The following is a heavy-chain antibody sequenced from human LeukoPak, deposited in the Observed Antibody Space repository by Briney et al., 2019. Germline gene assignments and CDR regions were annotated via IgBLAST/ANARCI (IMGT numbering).Heavy chain of an antibody. J-gene: IGHJ3*01. V-gene: IGHV3-20*04. CDR2: SNWNGGST. CDR1: GFTFDDYG. D-gene: IGHD3-10*01. Sequence: GGSLRLSCAASGFTFDDYGMNWVRQAPGKGLEWVSGSNWNGGSTGYADSMKGRFTISRDNVRNSLYLQMNSLRAEDTALYYCAKAYGSGSFEAFDVWGQGTMVTVSS. CDR3: AKAYGSGSFEAFDV.